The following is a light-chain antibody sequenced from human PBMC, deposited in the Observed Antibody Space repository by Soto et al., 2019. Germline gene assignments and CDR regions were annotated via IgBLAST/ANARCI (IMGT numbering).Light chain of an antibody. CDR2: GAS. J-gene: IGKJ1*01. V-gene: IGKV3-20*01. CDR1: QSVSSSY. Sequence: EIVLAQSPCTLSLSPGERATLSCRASQSVSSSYLAWYQHKPGQAPRLLIYGASSRATGIPDRFSGSGSGTDFTLTISRLEPEDFAVYYCQQYGSSPPWTFGQGTKVDIK. CDR3: QQYGSSPPWT.